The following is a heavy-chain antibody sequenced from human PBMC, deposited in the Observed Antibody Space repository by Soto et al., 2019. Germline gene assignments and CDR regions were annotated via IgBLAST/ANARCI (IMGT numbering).Heavy chain of an antibody. V-gene: IGHV1-8*01. CDR2: MNPNSGNT. CDR3: ARTNYYDTSGHPNLFEP. D-gene: IGHD3-22*01. CDR1: GYTFTSYD. J-gene: IGHJ5*02. Sequence: GASVKVSCKASGYTFTSYDINWVRQATGQGLEWMGWMNPNSGNTGYAQKFQGRVTMTRNTSISTAYMELSSLRSEDTAVYYCARTNYYDTSGHPNLFEPWGQGTRVTVSS.